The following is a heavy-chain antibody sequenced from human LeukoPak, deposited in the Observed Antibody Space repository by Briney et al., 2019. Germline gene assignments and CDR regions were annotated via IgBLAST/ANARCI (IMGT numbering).Heavy chain of an antibody. CDR3: TTGHYSTSGDY. D-gene: IGHD6-6*01. CDR2: IKTKSDRGTT. J-gene: IGHJ4*02. V-gene: IGHV3-15*01. CDR1: GFTFSSYA. Sequence: GGSLRLSCAASGFTFSSYAMSWVRQAPGKGLEWVGRIKTKSDRGTTDYAAPVKGRFTITRDDSKSTLYLQMDSLKTDDTAMYYCTTGHYSTSGDYWGQGTLVTVSS.